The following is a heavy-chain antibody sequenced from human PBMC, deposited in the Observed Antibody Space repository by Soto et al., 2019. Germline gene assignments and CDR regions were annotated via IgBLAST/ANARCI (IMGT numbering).Heavy chain of an antibody. Sequence: VQLVESGGGLVQPGGSLRLSCAASGFTCSNYNMNWVRQAPGKGLEWVSSISIVSTFIYYADSVKGRFTISRDNADNSLFLQMNRLRDEDTAVYYCTRGYCTTPDCYRRRAAFDVWGHGTMVTVSS. CDR1: GFTCSNYN. CDR3: TRGYCTTPDCYRRRAAFDV. J-gene: IGHJ3*01. D-gene: IGHD2-8*01. V-gene: IGHV3-21*02. CDR2: ISIVSTFI.